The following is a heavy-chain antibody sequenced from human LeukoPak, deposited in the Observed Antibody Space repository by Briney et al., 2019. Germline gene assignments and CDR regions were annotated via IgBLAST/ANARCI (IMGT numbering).Heavy chain of an antibody. CDR1: GFTFRSYW. CDR3: ARTATDAFDI. J-gene: IGHJ3*02. D-gene: IGHD2-21*02. Sequence: GSLRLSCAASGFTFRSYWMHWVRPDTGKGPVWVSHMNGDGSSTSYADSVKGRFTISRDNAKNTLYLQMNSLKAEDTAVYYCARTATDAFDIWGQGTMVTVSS. V-gene: IGHV3-74*01. CDR2: MNGDGSST.